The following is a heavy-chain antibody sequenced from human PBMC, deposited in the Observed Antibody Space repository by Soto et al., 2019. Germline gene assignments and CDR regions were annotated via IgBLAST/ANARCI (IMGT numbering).Heavy chain of an antibody. CDR2: VYYAGST. Sequence: QLQLQESGPGLVKPSDTLSLTCTVSGGSISTDSHYWGWIRQPPGKGLEWIGSVYYAGSTYKNPSLHSRVTISVDTPKTHFSLKLNSVTAADTAVYYCARRTNYGDYSFDYWGQGTLVTVSS. D-gene: IGHD4-17*01. V-gene: IGHV4-39*02. CDR1: GGSISTDSHY. J-gene: IGHJ4*02. CDR3: ARRTNYGDYSFDY.